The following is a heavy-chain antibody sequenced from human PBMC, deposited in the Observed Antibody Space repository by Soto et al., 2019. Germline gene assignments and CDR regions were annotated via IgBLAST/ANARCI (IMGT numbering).Heavy chain of an antibody. CDR1: GYTFTNYW. Sequence: GESLKISCKGSGYTFTNYWIGWVRQMPGKGPEWMGIIYPGDSDTKYNPSFQGQVTISADKSITATYLQWSSLKASDTAIYYCAASIFYYGMDVWGQGTTVTVSS. J-gene: IGHJ6*02. V-gene: IGHV5-51*01. CDR2: IYPGDSDT. CDR3: AASIFYYGMDV.